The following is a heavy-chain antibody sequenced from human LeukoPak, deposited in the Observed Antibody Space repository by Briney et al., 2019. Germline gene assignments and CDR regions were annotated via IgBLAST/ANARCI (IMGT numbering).Heavy chain of an antibody. Sequence: PGGSLRLSCAASGFTFSNYWMSWVRQAPGKGPEWMGNIKEDGSEAYYVDSVKGRFTISRDNAQNSLYLHMHSLRVEDTAVYYCAREGALGSSGYEQYYGMDVWGQGTTVTVSS. D-gene: IGHD3-22*01. J-gene: IGHJ6*02. CDR2: IKEDGSEA. CDR3: AREGALGSSGYEQYYGMDV. V-gene: IGHV3-7*03. CDR1: GFTFSNYW.